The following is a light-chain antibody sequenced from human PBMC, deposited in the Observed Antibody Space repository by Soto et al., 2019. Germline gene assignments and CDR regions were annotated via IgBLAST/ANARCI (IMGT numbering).Light chain of an antibody. V-gene: IGKV1-9*01. Sequence: IQLTQSPSSLSASVGDRVTISCRASQGITSYLAWYQQKPGKAPKLLIYAASTFISGVPSRMSSGGSGTDFTLTISTLQHEDFSTYYCRQLNTYPALTFGGGTKVESK. CDR3: RQLNTYPALT. CDR1: QGITSY. J-gene: IGKJ4*01. CDR2: AAS.